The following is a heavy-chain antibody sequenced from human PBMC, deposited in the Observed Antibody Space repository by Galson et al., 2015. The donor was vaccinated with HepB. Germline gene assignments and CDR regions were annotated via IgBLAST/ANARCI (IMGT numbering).Heavy chain of an antibody. Sequence: SLRLSCAASGFTFSDYYMSWIRQAPGKGLEWVSYISSSSSYTNYADSVKGRFTISRDNAKNSLYLQMNSLRAEDTAVYYCAREAAVAVAFDIWGQGTMVTVSS. D-gene: IGHD6-19*01. CDR1: GFTFSDYY. CDR2: ISSSSSYT. V-gene: IGHV3-11*05. CDR3: AREAAVAVAFDI. J-gene: IGHJ3*02.